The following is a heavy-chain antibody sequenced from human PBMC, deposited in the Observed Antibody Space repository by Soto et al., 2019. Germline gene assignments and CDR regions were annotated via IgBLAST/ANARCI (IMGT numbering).Heavy chain of an antibody. CDR3: ARVRDWFDS. CDR2: IDQNGFT. CDR1: NGSLSGYF. J-gene: IGHJ5*01. Sequence: PSETLSLTCAVYNGSLSGYFWNWIRQSPDKGLEWIGEIDQNGFTRYNPSLRSRVTTSVDTSKNQFSLRLTSVTAADTAVYYCARVRDWFDSWGQGTLVTVSS. V-gene: IGHV4-34*01.